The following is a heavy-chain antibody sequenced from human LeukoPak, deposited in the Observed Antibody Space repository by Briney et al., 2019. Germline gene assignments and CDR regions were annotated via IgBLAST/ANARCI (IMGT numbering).Heavy chain of an antibody. CDR1: GYTLSSFA. J-gene: IGHJ4*02. Sequence: GASVKVSCKASGYTLSSFAMHWVRQAPGQRLEWMGWLNAANGNSQYSQKFQDRVTITSDTSANTAYMELSSLRSEDTAVYYYARSASSSSWYKEVLDYWGQGTLVTVSS. CDR3: ARSASSSSWYKEVLDY. D-gene: IGHD6-13*01. CDR2: LNAANGNS. V-gene: IGHV1-3*01.